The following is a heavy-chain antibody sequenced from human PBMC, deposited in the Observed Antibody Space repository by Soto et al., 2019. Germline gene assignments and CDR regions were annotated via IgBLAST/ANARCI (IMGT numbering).Heavy chain of an antibody. J-gene: IGHJ4*02. D-gene: IGHD3-16*02. Sequence: EVQLVESGGGLVQPGRSLRLSCAASGFTFADYSMHWVRQAPGKGLEWFSGISWNTGSIGYADSVKSRFTISRDNAKNSLYMHMHSMRAEDMALYYCEKVKFEVSYFFDYWGKGTLVTVDS. V-gene: IGHV3-9*03. CDR3: EKVKFEVSYFFDY. CDR1: GFTFADYS. CDR2: ISWNTGSI.